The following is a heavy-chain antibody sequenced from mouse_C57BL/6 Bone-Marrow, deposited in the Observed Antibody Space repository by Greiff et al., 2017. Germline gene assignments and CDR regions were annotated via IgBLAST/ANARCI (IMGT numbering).Heavy chain of an antibody. Sequence: EVKLMESGGGLVKPGGSLKLSCAASGFTFSDYGMHWVRQAPEKGLEWVAYISSGSSTIYYADTVKGRFTISRDNAKNTLFLQMTRLRCEDTAMYYGARIGTGTHYYAMDYWGQGTSVTVSA. CDR3: ARIGTGTHYYAMDY. D-gene: IGHD4-1*01. CDR1: GFTFSDYG. V-gene: IGHV5-17*01. J-gene: IGHJ4*01. CDR2: ISSGSSTI.